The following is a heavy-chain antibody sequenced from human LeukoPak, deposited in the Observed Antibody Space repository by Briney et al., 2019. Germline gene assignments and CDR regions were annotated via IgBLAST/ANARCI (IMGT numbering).Heavy chain of an antibody. CDR2: FKTNYNQV. J-gene: IGHJ4*02. D-gene: IGHD2-21*02. CDR1: GFTFSDYA. V-gene: IGHV3-23*05. CDR3: ARSVPDCTRFDF. Sequence: SGGSLRLSCVASGFTFSDYAMNWVRQAPGKGLEWVSTFKTNYNQVYYAESVRSRFTISTDNSKNTAYLQMNSLRVEDTALYYCARSVPDCTRFDFWGQGALVTVSS.